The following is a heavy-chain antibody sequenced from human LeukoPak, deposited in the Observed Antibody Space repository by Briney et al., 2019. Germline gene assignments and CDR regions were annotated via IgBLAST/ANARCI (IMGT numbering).Heavy chain of an antibody. CDR1: GFTFSTFN. J-gene: IGHJ4*02. V-gene: IGHV3-30*18. D-gene: IGHD3-10*01. Sequence: GGSLRLSCAASGFTFSTFNMHWVRQAPGKGLEWVAVFSSDGRSTFYAENVQGRFTLPRDNSKNTLSLQMNSLRAEDTAVYYCAKSYYYHSGSFDYWGQGTLVTVSS. CDR3: AKSYYYHSGSFDY. CDR2: FSSDGRST.